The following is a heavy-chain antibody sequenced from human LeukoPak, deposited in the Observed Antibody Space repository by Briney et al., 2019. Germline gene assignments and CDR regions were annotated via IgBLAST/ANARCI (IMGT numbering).Heavy chain of an antibody. Sequence: GGSLRLSCAASGFTFSSFWMSWVRQAPGKGLEWVANIKQDGSEEYYVDSVKGRFTISRDNAKNSLYLQMNSLRAEDTAVYYCARYAAAGTTFDYWGQGTLVTVSS. D-gene: IGHD6-13*01. CDR3: ARYAAAGTTFDY. CDR1: GFTFSSFW. V-gene: IGHV3-7*01. J-gene: IGHJ4*02. CDR2: IKQDGSEE.